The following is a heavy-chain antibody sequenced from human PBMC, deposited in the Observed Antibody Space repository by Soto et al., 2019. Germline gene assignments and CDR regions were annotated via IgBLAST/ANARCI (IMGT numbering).Heavy chain of an antibody. CDR2: ISYDGSNK. CDR1: GFTFSSYA. V-gene: IGHV3-30-3*01. J-gene: IGHJ3*02. Sequence: QVQLVESGGGVVQPGRSLRLSCAASGFTFSSYAMHWVRQAPGKGLEWVAVISYDGSNKYYADSVKGRFTISRDNSKNTLYLQMNSLRADDTAVYYCARDRYYYDSSASGAFDIWGQGTMVTVSS. CDR3: ARDRYYYDSSASGAFDI. D-gene: IGHD3-22*01.